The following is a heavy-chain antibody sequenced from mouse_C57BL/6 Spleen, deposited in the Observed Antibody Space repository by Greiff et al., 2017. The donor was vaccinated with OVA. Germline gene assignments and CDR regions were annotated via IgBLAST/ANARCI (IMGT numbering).Heavy chain of an antibody. J-gene: IGHJ3*01. CDR1: GFTFSDYY. CDR2: INYDGSST. V-gene: IGHV5-16*01. D-gene: IGHD2-3*01. Sequence: DVQLVESEGGLVQPGSSMKLSCTASGFTFSDYYMAWVRQVPEKGLEWVANINYDGSSTYYLDSLKSRFIISRDNAKNILYLQMSSLKSEDTATYYCARGYDGYSWFAYWCQGTLVTVSA. CDR3: ARGYDGYSWFAY.